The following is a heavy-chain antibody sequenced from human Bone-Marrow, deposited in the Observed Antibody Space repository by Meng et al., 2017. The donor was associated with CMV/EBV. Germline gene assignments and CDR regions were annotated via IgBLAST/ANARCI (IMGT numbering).Heavy chain of an antibody. J-gene: IGHJ4*02. V-gene: IGHV4-59*01. D-gene: IGHD3-3*01. CDR1: GGSISSYY. Sequence: SETLSLTCTVSGGSISSYYWSWIRQPPKKGLEWIGYIYYSGSTNYNPSLKSRVTISVDTSKNQFSRKLSSVPAADTAVYYCARGGHVGEVPLDYWGQGTMVTVSS. CDR2: IYYSGST. CDR3: ARGGHVGEVPLDY.